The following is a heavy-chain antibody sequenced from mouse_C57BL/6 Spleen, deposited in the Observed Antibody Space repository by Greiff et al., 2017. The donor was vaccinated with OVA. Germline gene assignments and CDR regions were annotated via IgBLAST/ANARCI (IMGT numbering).Heavy chain of an antibody. CDR1: GFTFSDYY. CDR2: INYDGSST. D-gene: IGHD2-3*01. J-gene: IGHJ1*03. CDR3: ARGSYDYWYFDV. V-gene: IGHV5-16*01. Sequence: EVHLVESEGGLVQPGSSMKLSCTASGFTFSDYYMAWVRQVPEKGLEWVANINYDGSSTYYLDSLKSRFIISRDNAKNILYLQMSSLKSEDTATYYCARGSYDYWYFDVWGTGTTVTVSS.